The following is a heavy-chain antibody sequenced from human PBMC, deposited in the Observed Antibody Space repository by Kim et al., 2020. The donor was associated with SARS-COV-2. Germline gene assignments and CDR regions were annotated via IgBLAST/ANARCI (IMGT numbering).Heavy chain of an antibody. CDR2: ISYDGSNK. V-gene: IGHV3-30-3*01. Sequence: GGSLRLSCAASGFTFSSYAMHWVRQAPGKGLEWVAVISYDGSNKYYADSVKGRFTISRDNSKNTLYLQMNSLRAEDTAVYYCARGDSWWQLSYWGQGTLVSVSS. D-gene: IGHD2-15*01. CDR3: ARGDSWWQLSY. J-gene: IGHJ4*02. CDR1: GFTFSSYA.